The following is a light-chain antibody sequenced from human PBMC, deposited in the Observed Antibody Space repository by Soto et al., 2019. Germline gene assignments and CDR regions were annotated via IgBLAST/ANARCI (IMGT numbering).Light chain of an antibody. CDR3: QQYYGTPHT. Sequence: DIVMTQSPDSLAVSLGERATINCKSSQSVLYSSNNRNYLAWYQHKPGQPPKLLIYWASTRESGVPDRFSGSGSGTYFTLTISSLQAEDVAVYYCQQYYGTPHTFGQGTKLEIK. CDR2: WAS. V-gene: IGKV4-1*01. CDR1: QSVLYSSNNRNY. J-gene: IGKJ2*01.